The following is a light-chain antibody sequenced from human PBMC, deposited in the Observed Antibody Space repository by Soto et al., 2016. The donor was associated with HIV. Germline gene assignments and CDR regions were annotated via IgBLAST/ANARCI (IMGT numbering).Light chain of an antibody. CDR1: KLGDKY. CDR3: EAWDRNIVV. J-gene: IGLJ2*01. V-gene: IGLV3-1*01. Sequence: SYELTQPPSVSVPPGQTASITCSGDKLGDKYASWYQQKPGQSPVLVIYEDKTRPSGIPVRFSGSNSGNTATLTISGTQAVDEADYYCEAWDRNIVVFGGGTRLNVL. CDR2: EDK.